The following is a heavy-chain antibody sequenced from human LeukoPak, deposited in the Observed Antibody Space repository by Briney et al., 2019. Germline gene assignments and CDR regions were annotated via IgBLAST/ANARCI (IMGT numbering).Heavy chain of an antibody. V-gene: IGHV3-23*01. J-gene: IGHJ4*02. CDR1: GFTFSSYA. D-gene: IGHD1-26*01. Sequence: GGSLRLSCAASGFTFSSYAMSWVRQAPGKGLEYISAISSSGDDTLYADSVKGRFTISRDNFKNTLYLQMNSLRAEDTAVYYCARDLVGEGAEVYWGQGTLVTVSS. CDR3: ARDLVGEGAEVY. CDR2: ISSSGDDT.